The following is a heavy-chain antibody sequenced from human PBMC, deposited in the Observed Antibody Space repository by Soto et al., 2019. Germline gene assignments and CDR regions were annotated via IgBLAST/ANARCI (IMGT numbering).Heavy chain of an antibody. CDR1: GFTFSSYA. CDR3: ARDRSYYDSSGSYAPPY. D-gene: IGHD3-22*01. CDR2: ISGSAATT. J-gene: IGHJ4*02. Sequence: VQLLESGGGLVQPGGSLRLSCAASGFTFSSYAMNWVRQAPGKGLEWVSAISGSAATTHFADSVKGRFTISRDNSKNTLYLQRNSLRAEDTAVYYCARDRSYYDSSGSYAPPYWGQGTLVTVSS. V-gene: IGHV3-23*01.